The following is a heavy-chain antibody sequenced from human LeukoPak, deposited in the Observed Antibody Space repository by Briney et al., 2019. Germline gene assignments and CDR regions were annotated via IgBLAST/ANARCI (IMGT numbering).Heavy chain of an antibody. CDR1: GDSVSSNSVT. J-gene: IGHJ4*02. V-gene: IGHV6-1*01. D-gene: IGHD1-26*01. CDR3: ARVSRGTYDY. CDR2: TYYRSKWYN. Sequence: QSQTLSLTCAISGDSVSSNSVTWNWIRQSPSRGLEWLGRTYYRSKWYNDYAVSVKSRITINPDTSMNQFSLQLNSVTPEDTAVYYCARVSRGTYDYWGQGTLVTVSS.